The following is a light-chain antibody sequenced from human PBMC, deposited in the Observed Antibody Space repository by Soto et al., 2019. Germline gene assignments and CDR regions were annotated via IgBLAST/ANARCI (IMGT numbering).Light chain of an antibody. J-gene: IGKJ5*01. CDR3: QLSSPTASIT. Sequence: DIQMTPPPSSLSAPVGDRATITCRASQSISRSLYRYQHKPGKAPKLLIYAASSLQNGVPSRFSGGGSGTEFALSISSLQPEDFGTYYCQLSSPTASITFGQGTRLEIQ. V-gene: IGKV1-39*01. CDR2: AAS. CDR1: QSISRS.